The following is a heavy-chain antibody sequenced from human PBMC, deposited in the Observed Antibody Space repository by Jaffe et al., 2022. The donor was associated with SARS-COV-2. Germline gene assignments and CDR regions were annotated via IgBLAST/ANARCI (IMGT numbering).Heavy chain of an antibody. CDR3: ARSRGYSYVFDY. Sequence: QVQLQESGPGLVKPSETLSLTCTVSGGSISSYYWSWIRQPPGKGLEWIGYIYYSGSTNYNPSLKSRVTISVDTSKNQFSLKLSSVTAADTAVYYCARSRGYSYVFDYWGQGTLVTVSS. J-gene: IGHJ4*02. CDR1: GGSISSYY. CDR2: IYYSGST. D-gene: IGHD5-18*01. V-gene: IGHV4-59*01.